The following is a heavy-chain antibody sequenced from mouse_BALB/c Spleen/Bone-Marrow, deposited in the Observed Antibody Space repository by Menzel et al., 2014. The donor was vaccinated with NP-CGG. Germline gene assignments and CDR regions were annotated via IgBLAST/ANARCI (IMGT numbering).Heavy chain of an antibody. CDR1: GYTFTSSW. CDR2: IHPNSGNT. Sequence: QVQLKQSGSVLVRPGASVKLSCKASGYTFTSSWMHWAKQRPGQGLEWIGEIHPNSGNTNYNEKFKGKATLTVDTSSSTAYVDLSSLTSEDSAFYYCARGDKGDYFDYWGQGTTLTVSS. CDR3: ARGDKGDYFDY. V-gene: IGHV1S130*01. J-gene: IGHJ2*01.